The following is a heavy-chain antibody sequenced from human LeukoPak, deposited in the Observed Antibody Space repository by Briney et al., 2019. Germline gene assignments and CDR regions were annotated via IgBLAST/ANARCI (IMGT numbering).Heavy chain of an antibody. CDR1: GFTFSGSA. V-gene: IGHV3-73*01. CDR2: IRSKANSYAT. J-gene: IGHJ4*02. D-gene: IGHD6-13*01. CDR3: TRLALPRIAAARIEEYYFDY. Sequence: GGSLRLSCAASGFTFSGSAMHWVRLASGKGLEWVGRIRSKANSYATAYAASVKGRFTISRDDSKNTAYLQMNSLKTEDTAVYYCTRLALPRIAAARIEEYYFDYWGQGTLVTVSS.